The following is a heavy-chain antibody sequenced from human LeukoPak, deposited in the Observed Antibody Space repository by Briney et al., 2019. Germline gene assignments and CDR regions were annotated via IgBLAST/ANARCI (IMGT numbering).Heavy chain of an antibody. CDR3: ARRGRGGYYLMFDY. D-gene: IGHD3-22*01. J-gene: IGHJ4*02. CDR2: IYYSGST. V-gene: IGHV4-59*01. Sequence: SETLSLTCTVSGGSISSFYWSWIRQPPGKGLEWIGSIYYSGSTNYNPSLKSRVTISVDTSKNQFSLKLSSVTAADTAVYYCARRGRGGYYLMFDYWGQGTLVTVSS. CDR1: GGSISSFY.